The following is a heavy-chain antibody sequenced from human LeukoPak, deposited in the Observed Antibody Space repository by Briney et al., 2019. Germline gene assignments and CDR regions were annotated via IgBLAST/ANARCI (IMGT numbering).Heavy chain of an antibody. V-gene: IGHV3-11*01. Sequence: GGSLRLSCAASGFTFSDYYMSWVRQAPGKGLEWVSFLSGSGEIIYYADSVRGRFTISRDNAKNSLYLQMNSLRAEDTAVYHCARAGQNNWFDPWGQGTLVTVSS. CDR1: GFTFSDYY. CDR3: ARAGQNNWFDP. J-gene: IGHJ5*02. CDR2: LSGSGEII.